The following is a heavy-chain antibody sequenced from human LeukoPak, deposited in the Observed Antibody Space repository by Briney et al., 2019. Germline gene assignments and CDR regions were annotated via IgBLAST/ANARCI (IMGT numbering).Heavy chain of an antibody. V-gene: IGHV3-30*18. CDR1: GFTFSSYG. CDR2: ISYDGSNK. CDR3: AKGADFSYFDY. J-gene: IGHJ4*02. Sequence: PGRCLRLSCAASGFTFSSYGMHWVRQAPGKGLEWMAVISYDGSNKYYADSVKGRFTISRDNSKNTLYLQMNSLRAEDTAVYYCAKGADFSYFDYWGQGTLVTVSS. D-gene: IGHD2-21*02.